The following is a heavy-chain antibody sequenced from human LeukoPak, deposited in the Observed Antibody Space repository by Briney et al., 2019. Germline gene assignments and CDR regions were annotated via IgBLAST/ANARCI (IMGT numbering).Heavy chain of an antibody. CDR2: IYYSGST. Sequence: SETLSLTCTVSGGSISSSRYYWGWIRQPPGKGLEWIGSIYYSGSTHNNPFLKSRVTISVDTSKNQFSLKLTSVTAAYTAVYFCVRSGLVGGPFDYWGQGTLVTVSS. CDR1: GGSISSSRYY. CDR3: VRSGLVGGPFDY. D-gene: IGHD1-26*01. V-gene: IGHV4-39*01. J-gene: IGHJ4*02.